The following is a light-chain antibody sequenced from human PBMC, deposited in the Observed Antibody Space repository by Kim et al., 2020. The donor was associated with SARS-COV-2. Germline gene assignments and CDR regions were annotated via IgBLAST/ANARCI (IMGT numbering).Light chain of an antibody. CDR1: QSCSLDY. CDR3: QQYFTSPGT. CDR2: DVS. J-gene: IGKJ1*01. Sequence: SPGDRAILSCGASQSCSLDYLAGYQQKPGLAPKLLIRDVSTRATGVPDRFSGGGSGTDFTLTISRVEPEDAAVYFCQQYFTSPGTFGQGTKVEIK. V-gene: IGKV3D-20*01.